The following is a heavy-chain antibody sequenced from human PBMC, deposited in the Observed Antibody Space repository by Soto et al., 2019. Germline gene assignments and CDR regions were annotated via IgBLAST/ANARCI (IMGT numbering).Heavy chain of an antibody. CDR2: IYYSGGT. Sequence: NPSETLSLTCTVSGGSISSGDYYWSWIRQPPGKGLEWIGYIYYSGGTYYSPSLKSRVTISVDTSKNQFSLKLSSVTAADTAVYYCARAIRRSRGGSPDPRKNWFDPWGQGTLVTVSS. V-gene: IGHV4-30-4*01. J-gene: IGHJ5*02. D-gene: IGHD2-15*01. CDR3: ARAIRRSRGGSPDPRKNWFDP. CDR1: GGSISSGDYY.